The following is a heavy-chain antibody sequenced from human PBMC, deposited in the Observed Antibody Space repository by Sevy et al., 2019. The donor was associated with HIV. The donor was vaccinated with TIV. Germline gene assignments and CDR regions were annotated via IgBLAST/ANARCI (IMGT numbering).Heavy chain of an antibody. CDR2: ISGSGGST. CDR3: AKDTPSGDFWSGRLRALDY. V-gene: IGHV3-23*01. D-gene: IGHD3-3*01. J-gene: IGHJ4*02. Sequence: GGSLRLSCAASGFTFSSYAMSWVRQAPGKGLEWVSAISGSGGSTYYADSVKGRFTISRDNSKNTLYLQMNSLRAEDTAVYYCAKDTPSGDFWSGRLRALDYWGQGTLVTVSS. CDR1: GFTFSSYA.